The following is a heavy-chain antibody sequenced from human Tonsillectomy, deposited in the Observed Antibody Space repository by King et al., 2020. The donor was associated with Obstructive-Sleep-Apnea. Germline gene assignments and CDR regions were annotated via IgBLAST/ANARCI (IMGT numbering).Heavy chain of an antibody. CDR1: GFTFRSFA. J-gene: IGHJ6*02. CDR2: ISYDGTNE. Sequence: VQLVESGGGVVQPGRSLRLSCAASGFTFRSFAMHWVRQAPGKGLEWVAVISYDGTNEDYADSVKGRFTISKDNSKSMLFLQMYSLRPEDTAVYYCARDSCLRGHCSGGPYYYGMDVWGQGTTVTVSS. V-gene: IGHV3-30*04. D-gene: IGHD2-15*01. CDR3: ARDSCLRGHCSGGPYYYGMDV.